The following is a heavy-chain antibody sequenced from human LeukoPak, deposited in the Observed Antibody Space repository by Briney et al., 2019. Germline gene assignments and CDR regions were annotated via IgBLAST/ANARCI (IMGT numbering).Heavy chain of an antibody. D-gene: IGHD6-6*01. CDR1: GFTFSNYW. V-gene: IGHV3-7*01. CDR3: AKVWELVPPAFDY. CDR2: IKTDGSEK. J-gene: IGHJ4*02. Sequence: PGGSLRLSCEGSGFTFSNYWMGWVRQAPGKGLQWVANIKTDGSEKYYVDSVKGRFTISRDNAKNSLYLQMDSLRAEDTAVYYCAKVWELVPPAFDYWGQGTLVTVSS.